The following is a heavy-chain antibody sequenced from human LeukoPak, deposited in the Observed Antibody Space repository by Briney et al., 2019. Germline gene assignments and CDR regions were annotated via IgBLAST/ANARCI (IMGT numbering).Heavy chain of an antibody. CDR3: ARDRDWNSGFDY. CDR1: GFTFDDYG. CDR2: ISTSSSYI. D-gene: IGHD1-7*01. Sequence: TGGSLRLSCAASGFTFDDYGMSWVRQAPRKGLEWVSSISTSSSYIYYADSVKGRFTISRDNARNSLYLQMNSLRAEDTAVYYCARDRDWNSGFDYWGQGTLVTVSS. J-gene: IGHJ4*02. V-gene: IGHV3-21*01.